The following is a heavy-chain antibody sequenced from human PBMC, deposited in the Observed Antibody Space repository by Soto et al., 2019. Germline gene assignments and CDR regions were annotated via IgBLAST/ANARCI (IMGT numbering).Heavy chain of an antibody. Sequence: SETQSLTYTVSGLSISSHYRTWIRQTQGKGLEWLGYIYYSGSPNYNPSLESRVTISEDTSKNQFSLQLASVTAADTAVYYCAGGRDDYNGWYLDLWGRGTLVTVLS. V-gene: IGHV4-59*08. CDR3: AGGRDDYNGWYLDL. CDR1: GLSISSHY. CDR2: IYYSGSP. D-gene: IGHD4-4*01. J-gene: IGHJ2*01.